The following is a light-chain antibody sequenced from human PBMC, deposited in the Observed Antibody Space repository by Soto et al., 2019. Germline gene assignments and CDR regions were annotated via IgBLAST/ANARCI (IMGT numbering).Light chain of an antibody. CDR2: GAF. CDR3: QQYNNWPPAWT. CDR1: QSVSSS. J-gene: IGKJ1*01. V-gene: IGKV3-15*01. Sequence: EIVITQSPATLSVSPGEGATLSCRASQSVSSSLAWYQERPGQAPRLLIYGAFTRAPGIPARFSGSGSGTDFTLTISSLQSEDFAVYYCQQYNNWPPAWTFGQGTKVDIK.